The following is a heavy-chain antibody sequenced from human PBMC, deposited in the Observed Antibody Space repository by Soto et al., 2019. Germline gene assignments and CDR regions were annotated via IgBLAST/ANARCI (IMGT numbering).Heavy chain of an antibody. D-gene: IGHD2-15*01. CDR3: AGDFGGCSAGSCRYNWFDP. J-gene: IGHJ5*02. V-gene: IGHV1-69*13. CDR2: IIPIYGTA. Sequence: SVRVSCKASGGTLSSYVISWVRQAPGQGLEWRGGIIPIYGTANYAEKFQGRVTITADESTSTAYMELSRLISEDTAIYYCAGDFGGCSAGSCRYNWFDPWGQGTLVTVSS. CDR1: GGTLSSYV.